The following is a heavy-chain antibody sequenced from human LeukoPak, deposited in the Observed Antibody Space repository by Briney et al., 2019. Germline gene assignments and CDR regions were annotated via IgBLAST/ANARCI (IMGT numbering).Heavy chain of an antibody. V-gene: IGHV4-34*01. CDR3: ARIIGSRGALADLAFDI. D-gene: IGHD6-19*01. J-gene: IGHJ3*02. CDR1: GGSFSGYY. Sequence: PSETLSLTCAVYGGSFSGYYWSWIRQPPGKGLEWIGEINHSGSTNYNPSLKSRVTISVDTSKNQFSLKLSSVTAADTAVYYCARIIGSRGALADLAFDIWGQGTMVIVSS. CDR2: INHSGST.